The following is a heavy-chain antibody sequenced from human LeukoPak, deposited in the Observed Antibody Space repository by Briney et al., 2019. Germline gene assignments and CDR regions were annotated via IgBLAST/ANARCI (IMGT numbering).Heavy chain of an antibody. V-gene: IGHV1-2*02. D-gene: IGHD1-1*01. CDR2: INPNSGGT. CDR3: ARDYGMQRRVVHFDY. J-gene: IGHJ4*02. CDR1: GYTFTGYY. Sequence: GASVKVSCKASGYTFTGYYMHWVRQAPGQGLEWMGWINPNSGGTNYAQKFQGRVTVTRDTSISTAYMELSRLRSDDTAVYYCARDYGMQRRVVHFDYWGQGTLVTVSS.